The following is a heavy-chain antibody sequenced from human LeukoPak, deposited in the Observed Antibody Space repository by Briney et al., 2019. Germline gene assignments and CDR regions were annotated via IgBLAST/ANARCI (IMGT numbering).Heavy chain of an antibody. Sequence: PGRSLRLSCAASGFTFDDYAMHWVRQAPGKGLEWVSGISWNSGSIGYADSVKGRFTISRDNARNSLYLQMNSLSAEDTALYYCAKDMWTYYYGSGSYSFDYWGQGTLVTVSS. J-gene: IGHJ4*02. V-gene: IGHV3-9*01. CDR3: AKDMWTYYYGSGSYSFDY. CDR1: GFTFDDYA. CDR2: ISWNSGSI. D-gene: IGHD3-10*01.